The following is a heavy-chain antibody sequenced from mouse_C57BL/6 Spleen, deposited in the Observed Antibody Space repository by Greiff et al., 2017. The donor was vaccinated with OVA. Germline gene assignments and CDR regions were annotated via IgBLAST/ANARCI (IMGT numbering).Heavy chain of an antibody. CDR1: GYTFTSYW. CDR3: ARSTVVFDY. V-gene: IGHV1-69*01. D-gene: IGHD1-1*01. CDR2: IDPSDSYT. Sequence: QVQLQQPGAELVMPGASVKLSCKASGYTFTSYWMHWVKQRPGQGLEWIGEIDPSDSYTNYNQKFKGKSTLTVDKSSSTAYMQLSSLTFEDSAVYYCARSTVVFDYWGQGTTLTVSS. J-gene: IGHJ2*01.